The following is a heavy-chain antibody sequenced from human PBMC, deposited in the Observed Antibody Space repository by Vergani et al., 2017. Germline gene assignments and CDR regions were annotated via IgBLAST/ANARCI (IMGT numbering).Heavy chain of an antibody. CDR3: ARQVAVAGKWWGPYYYYGMDV. CDR2: IAPSDSST. J-gene: IGHJ6*02. D-gene: IGHD6-19*01. CDR1: GYSFTSYW. Sequence: EVQLVQSGAEVKKPGESLRISCKGSGYSFTSYWISWARQMPGKGLEWMGRIAPSDSSTNYSQSFQGHGTISADKSISTAYLQWSSLKASDTAMYYCARQVAVAGKWWGPYYYYGMDVWGQGTTVTVSS. V-gene: IGHV5-10-1*01.